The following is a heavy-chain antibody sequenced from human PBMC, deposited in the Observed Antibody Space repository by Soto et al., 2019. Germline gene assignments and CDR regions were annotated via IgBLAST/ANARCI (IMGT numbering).Heavy chain of an antibody. Sequence: QVQLVQSGAEVKKPGSSVKVSCKASGGTFSSNPISWMRQAPGQGLEWVGATIPTVGAGSYAKRCQGRGTMTADKSTNSAYKELGNLRPEDTAVYYCARRQSNGYNRYFDSWGKGTLVTVS. J-gene: IGHJ4*02. D-gene: IGHD5-12*01. CDR1: GGTFSSNP. CDR3: ARRQSNGYNRYFDS. V-gene: IGHV1-69*06. CDR2: TIPTVGAG.